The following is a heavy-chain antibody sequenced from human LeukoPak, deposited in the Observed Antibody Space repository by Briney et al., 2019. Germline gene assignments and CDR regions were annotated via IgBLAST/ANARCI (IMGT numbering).Heavy chain of an antibody. Sequence: GGSLTLSCAASAFTFRDFGMHWLPQAPGKGLERVAFIRNDGSKDYYPDSVKGRFTISRDNSRTTLYLQMHSLRIEDTAVYYCVKGGSSSHNWFDPWGQGSLVTVSS. CDR2: IRNDGSKD. CDR3: VKGGSSSHNWFDP. J-gene: IGHJ5*02. D-gene: IGHD6-13*01. V-gene: IGHV3-30*02. CDR1: AFTFRDFG.